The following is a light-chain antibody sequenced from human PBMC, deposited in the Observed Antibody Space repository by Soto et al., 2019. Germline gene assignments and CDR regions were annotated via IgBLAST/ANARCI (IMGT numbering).Light chain of an antibody. CDR3: SSYTSCSTLV. J-gene: IGLJ1*01. CDR1: SSDVGGYNY. CDR2: DVS. Sequence: QSALTEPASVSGAPGQSITTSCTGTSSDVGGYNYVSWYQQHPGKAPKLMIYDVSNRPSGVSNRFSGSKSGNTASLTISGLQAEDEADYYCSSYTSCSTLVFGTGTKVTVL. V-gene: IGLV2-14*01.